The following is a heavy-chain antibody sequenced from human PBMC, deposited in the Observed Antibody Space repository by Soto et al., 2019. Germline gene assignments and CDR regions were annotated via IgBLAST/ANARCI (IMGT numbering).Heavy chain of an antibody. V-gene: IGHV3-30*18. D-gene: IGHD6-19*01. J-gene: IGHJ6*02. CDR1: GFTFSSYG. CDR2: ISYDGSNK. Sequence: QVQLVESGGGVVQPGRSLRLSCAASGFTFSSYGMHWVRQAPGKGLEWVAVISYDGSNKYYADSVKGQFTISRDNSKNTLYLQMNSLRAEDTAVYYCAKDQWGDSSGWYKISYYYYYGMDVWGQGTTVTVSS. CDR3: AKDQWGDSSGWYKISYYYYYGMDV.